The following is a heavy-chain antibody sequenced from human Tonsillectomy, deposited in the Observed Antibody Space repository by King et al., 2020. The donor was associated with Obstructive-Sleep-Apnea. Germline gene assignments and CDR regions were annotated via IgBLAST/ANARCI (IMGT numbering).Heavy chain of an antibody. D-gene: IGHD2-21*02. CDR2: INHSGST. CDR1: GGSFSGYY. J-gene: IGHJ4*02. CDR3: AREENCGRDCYPNYFDY. V-gene: IGHV4-34*01. Sequence: VQLQQWGAGLLKASETLSLTCAVYGGSFSGYYWSWIRQPPGKGLEWIGEINHSGSTNYNPSLKSRVTISVDTSKNQFSLKLSSVTAADTAVYYCAREENCGRDCYPNYFDYWGQGTLVTVSS.